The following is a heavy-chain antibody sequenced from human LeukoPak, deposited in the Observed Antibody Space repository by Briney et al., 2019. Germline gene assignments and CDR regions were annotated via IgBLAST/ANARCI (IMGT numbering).Heavy chain of an antibody. J-gene: IGHJ4*02. Sequence: GGSLRLSCAASGFTFRNYGMNWVRQAPGKGLEWVSTISGVGDSTYYAESVKGRFTMSRDNSKNTLYLQMNSLRAEDTAVYYCAKITMIVVVITYDPFFDYWGQGTLVTVSS. V-gene: IGHV3-23*01. CDR3: AKITMIVVVITYDPFFDY. CDR2: ISGVGDST. CDR1: GFTFRNYG. D-gene: IGHD3-22*01.